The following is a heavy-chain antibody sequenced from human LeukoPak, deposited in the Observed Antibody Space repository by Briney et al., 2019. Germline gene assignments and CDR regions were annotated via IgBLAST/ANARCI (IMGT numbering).Heavy chain of an antibody. CDR2: MYYKGNT. Sequence: SETLSLTCTVSGGSISSRSYYWGWIRQPPGKGLEWIGSMYYKGNTYLNPSLKSRVTISQDTSKNQFSLKLNSLTAADTAVYYCAKIFGVGTRGAFDIWGQGTMVTVSS. CDR3: AKIFGVGTRGAFDI. D-gene: IGHD3-3*01. V-gene: IGHV4-39*07. CDR1: GGSISSRSYY. J-gene: IGHJ3*02.